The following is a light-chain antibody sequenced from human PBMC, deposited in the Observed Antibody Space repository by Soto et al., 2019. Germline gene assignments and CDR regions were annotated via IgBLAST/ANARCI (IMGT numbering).Light chain of an antibody. CDR1: QSVSSN. CDR3: QQYNNWLRT. V-gene: IGKV3-15*01. J-gene: IGKJ2*01. CDR2: GAS. Sequence: EIVMTQSPATLSVSPGERATVSCRASQSVSSNLAWYQQKPGQAPRLLIYGASTRATGIPARFSGSGSGTEFTLTIGSLQSEDFALYYCQQYNNWLRTFGQGTKLEIK.